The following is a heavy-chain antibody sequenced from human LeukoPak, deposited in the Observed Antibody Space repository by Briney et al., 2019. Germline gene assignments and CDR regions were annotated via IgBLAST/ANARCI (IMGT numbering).Heavy chain of an antibody. V-gene: IGHV3-23*01. Sequence: PGGSLRLSCAASGFTFSNYAMNWVRQAPGKGLEWVSGISGSGGSTYYADSVKGRFTISRDSSKNTLYLQMNSLRAEDTAVYYCARDISIAWAVIPGSGCFGYWGQGTLVTVSS. CDR1: GFTFSNYA. D-gene: IGHD6-19*01. CDR2: ISGSGGST. CDR3: ARDISIAWAVIPGSGCFGY. J-gene: IGHJ4*02.